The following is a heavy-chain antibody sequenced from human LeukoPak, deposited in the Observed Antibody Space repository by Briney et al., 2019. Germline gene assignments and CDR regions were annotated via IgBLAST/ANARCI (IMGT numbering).Heavy chain of an antibody. Sequence: ASVQVSRKASGYTFTSYYMHWVRQAPGQGLEWMGIINPSGGSTSYAQKFQGRVTMTRDTSTSTVYMELSSLRSEDTAVYYCARGITIFGVVIIIPSPGFDYWGQGTLVTVSS. CDR2: INPSGGST. CDR3: ARGITIFGVVIIIPSPGFDY. J-gene: IGHJ4*02. D-gene: IGHD3-3*01. V-gene: IGHV1-46*01. CDR1: GYTFTSYY.